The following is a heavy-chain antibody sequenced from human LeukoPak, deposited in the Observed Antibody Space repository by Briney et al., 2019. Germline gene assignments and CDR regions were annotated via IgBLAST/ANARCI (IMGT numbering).Heavy chain of an antibody. Sequence: GGSLRLSCTASGFIFSTCAMSWVRQAPGKGLEWVSAISGSGGTTYYADSVKGRFTISRDNAKNSLYLQMNSLRAEDTAVYYCARDVTNIVATDYWGQGTLVTVSS. V-gene: IGHV3-23*01. D-gene: IGHD5-12*01. CDR3: ARDVTNIVATDY. CDR1: GFIFSTCA. J-gene: IGHJ4*02. CDR2: ISGSGGTT.